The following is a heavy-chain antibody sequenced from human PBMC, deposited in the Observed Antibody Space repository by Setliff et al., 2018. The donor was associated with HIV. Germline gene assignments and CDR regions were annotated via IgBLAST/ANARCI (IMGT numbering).Heavy chain of an antibody. J-gene: IGHJ4*02. CDR3: SSYDSSGPH. CDR1: GYTFTSYD. Sequence: VASVKVSCKASGYTFTSYDINWVRQATGQGLEWMGWMMPSSGNTGYAQRFQGRLTMTRNTSISAAYMEVSSLRSEDTAVYYCSSYDSSGPHWGQGTLVTVSS. V-gene: IGHV1-8*02. D-gene: IGHD3-22*01. CDR2: MMPSSGNT.